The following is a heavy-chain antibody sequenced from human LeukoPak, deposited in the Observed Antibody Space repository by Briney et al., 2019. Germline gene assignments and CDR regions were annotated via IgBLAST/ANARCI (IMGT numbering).Heavy chain of an antibody. CDR2: FDPEDGET. V-gene: IGHV1-24*01. Sequence: ASVKVSCKVSGYTLTELSMHWVRQAPGKGLEWMGGFDPEDGETIYAQKFQGRVTMTEDTSTDTAYMELSSLRSEDTAVYYCATPSMLKEYQLLHSSHYWYFDLWGRGTLVTVSS. D-gene: IGHD2-2*01. CDR1: GYTLTELS. CDR3: ATPSMLKEYQLLHSSHYWYFDL. J-gene: IGHJ2*01.